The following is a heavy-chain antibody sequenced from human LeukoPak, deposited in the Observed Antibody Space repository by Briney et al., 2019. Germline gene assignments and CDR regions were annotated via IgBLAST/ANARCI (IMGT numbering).Heavy chain of an antibody. CDR2: IIPIFGTA. J-gene: IGHJ4*02. CDR1: GGTFSSYA. V-gene: IGHV1-69*05. D-gene: IGHD1-26*01. Sequence: SVKVSCKASGGTFSSYAISWVRQAPGQGLEWMGGIIPIFGTANYAQKFQGRVTITTDESTSTAYMELSSLRSEDTAVYYCARAAGGWIYLLNFDYWGRGTLVTVSS. CDR3: ARAAGGWIYLLNFDY.